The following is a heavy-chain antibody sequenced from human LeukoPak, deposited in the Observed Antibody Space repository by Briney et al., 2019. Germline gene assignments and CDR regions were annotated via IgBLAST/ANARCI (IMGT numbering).Heavy chain of an antibody. CDR2: INTNTGNP. CDR1: GYTFTSYA. J-gene: IGHJ6*02. V-gene: IGHV7-4-1*02. Sequence: ASVKVSCKASGYTFTSYAMNWVRQAPGQGLEWMGWINTNTGNPTYAQGFTGRFFFSLDTSVSTAYLQINSLKTEDTAVYYCARQGLNYGMDVWGQGTTVTVSS. CDR3: ARQGLNYGMDV.